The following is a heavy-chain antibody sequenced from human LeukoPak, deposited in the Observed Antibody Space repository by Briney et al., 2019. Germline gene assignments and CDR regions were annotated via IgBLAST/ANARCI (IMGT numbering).Heavy chain of an antibody. CDR2: IYSGGST. V-gene: IGHV3-66*01. J-gene: IGHJ4*02. CDR3: ASRPSGDYPYFDY. D-gene: IGHD4-17*01. CDR1: GFTVSFKY. Sequence: PGGSLRLSCAASGFTVSFKYMSRVRQAPGKGLEWVSVIYSGGSTYYADSVKGRFTISRDNSKNTLYLQINSLRAEDTAVYYCASRPSGDYPYFDYWGQGTLVTVSS.